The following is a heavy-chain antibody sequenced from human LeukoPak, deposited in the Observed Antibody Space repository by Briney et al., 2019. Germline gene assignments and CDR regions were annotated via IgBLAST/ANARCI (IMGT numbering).Heavy chain of an antibody. J-gene: IGHJ6*03. CDR2: IYTSGST. D-gene: IGHD2-15*01. Sequence: NPSETLSRTCTVSGGSISSGSYYWSWTRQPAGKGQEWIGRIYTSGSTNYNPSLKSRVTISVDTSKNQFSLKLSSVTAADTAVYYCARDGPRVVAPLPYYYYYMDVWGKGTTVTVSS. V-gene: IGHV4-61*02. CDR3: ARDGPRVVAPLPYYYYYMDV. CDR1: GGSISSGSYY.